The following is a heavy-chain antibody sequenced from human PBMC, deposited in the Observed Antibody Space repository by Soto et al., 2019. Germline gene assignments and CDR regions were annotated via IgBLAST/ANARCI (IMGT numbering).Heavy chain of an antibody. CDR3: ATGRYSYGSEY. CDR2: FYSLGTT. J-gene: IGHJ4*02. CDR1: GGSINDYY. D-gene: IGHD3-10*01. Sequence: QVQLQESGPGLVKSSETLSLTCTISGGSINDYYWSWIRQSPGKGLEWIGYFYSLGTTNYNPSLKSRVTISLDTSTREYSLTLSVVTAADTAVYCCATGRYSYGSEYWGQAALVIVSS. V-gene: IGHV4-59*01.